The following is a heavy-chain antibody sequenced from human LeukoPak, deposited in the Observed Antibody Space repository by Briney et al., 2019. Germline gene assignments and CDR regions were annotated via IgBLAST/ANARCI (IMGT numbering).Heavy chain of an antibody. CDR1: GFTFSSYS. J-gene: IGHJ4*02. Sequence: PGGSLRLSCAASGFTFSSYSMNWVRQAPGRGLVWVSRISSDGSGTSYADSVKGRFTISRDDAKNTLYLQMNSLRAEDTAVYYCAREGFHFDYWGQGTLVTVSS. D-gene: IGHD3-10*01. V-gene: IGHV3-74*01. CDR2: ISSDGSGT. CDR3: AREGFHFDY.